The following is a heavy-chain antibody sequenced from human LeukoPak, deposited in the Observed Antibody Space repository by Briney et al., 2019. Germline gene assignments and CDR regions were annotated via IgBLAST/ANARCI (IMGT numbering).Heavy chain of an antibody. J-gene: IGHJ4*02. D-gene: IGHD3-22*01. CDR2: ISYDGSNK. Sequence: PGGSLRLSCAASGFTFSSYAMHWVRQAPGKGLEWVAVISYDGSNKYYADSVKGRFTISRDNSKNTLYLQMNSLRAEDTAVYYCARVPDYDSTGGDYWGQGTLVTVSS. CDR3: ARVPDYDSTGGDY. CDR1: GFTFSSYA. V-gene: IGHV3-30-3*01.